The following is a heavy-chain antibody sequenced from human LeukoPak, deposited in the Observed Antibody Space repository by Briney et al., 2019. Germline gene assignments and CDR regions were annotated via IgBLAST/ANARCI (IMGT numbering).Heavy chain of an antibody. CDR3: AREASSRFNWFDP. Sequence: GRSLTLSCAASGFTVSSNYMSWVRQAPGKGLEWVSVIYSGGSTYYADSVKGRFTISRDNSKNTLYLQMNSLRAEDTAVYYCAREASSRFNWFDPWGQGTLVTVSS. V-gene: IGHV3-53*01. CDR2: IYSGGST. J-gene: IGHJ5*02. CDR1: GFTVSSNY. D-gene: IGHD6-13*01.